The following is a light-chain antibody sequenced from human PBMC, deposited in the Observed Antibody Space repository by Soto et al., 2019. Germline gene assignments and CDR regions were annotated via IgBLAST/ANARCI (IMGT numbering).Light chain of an antibody. J-gene: IGKJ1*01. V-gene: IGKV3-20*01. CDR3: QQYGSSPRT. CDR1: QSVSSSS. CDR2: GAS. Sequence: EIVLTQFPDTLSVSPGERATLSCRASQSVSSSSLAWYQQKRGQAPRLLIHGASSRATGIPDRFSGSGSGTDFTLTISRLEPEDFAVYYCQQYGSSPRTFGQGTKVDIK.